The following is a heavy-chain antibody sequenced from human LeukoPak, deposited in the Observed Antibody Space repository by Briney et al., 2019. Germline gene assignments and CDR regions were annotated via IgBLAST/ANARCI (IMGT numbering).Heavy chain of an antibody. J-gene: IGHJ4*02. D-gene: IGHD4-17*01. Sequence: SQTLSLTCTVSGGSISSGDYYWSRIRQPPGKGLEWIGYIYYSGSTNYNPSLRSRVTMSVDKSRDQFSLKVNSVTAMDTAVYYCARYDGDDNNFDYWGQGTLVTVSS. CDR1: GGSISSGDYY. CDR3: ARYDGDDNNFDY. CDR2: IYYSGST. V-gene: IGHV4-61*08.